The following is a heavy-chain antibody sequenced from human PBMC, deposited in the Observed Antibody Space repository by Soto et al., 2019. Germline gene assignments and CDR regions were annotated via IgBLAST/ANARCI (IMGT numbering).Heavy chain of an antibody. CDR1: GYTFTSYG. J-gene: IGHJ6*02. CDR3: AREEGDTAMETYYYYGMDL. Sequence: ASVKVSCKASGYTFTSYGISWVRQAPGQGLEWMGWISAYNGNTNYAQKLQGRDTMTTDTSTSTAYMELRSLRSDDTAVYYCAREEGDTAMETYYYYGMDLCGQGTTLTVSS. CDR2: ISAYNGNT. D-gene: IGHD5-18*01. V-gene: IGHV1-18*04.